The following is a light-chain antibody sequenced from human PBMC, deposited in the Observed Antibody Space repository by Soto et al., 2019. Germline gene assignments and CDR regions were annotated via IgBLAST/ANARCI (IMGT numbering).Light chain of an antibody. V-gene: IGKV1-33*01. CDR3: QQYDDLPIT. Sequence: DIQMTQSPASLSASVGDRVTITCQASRVIDKFLNWYQQKPGKAPKLLIDDASNLATGVPSRFSGSGSGTHFTFTISSLQPEDVATYYCQQYDDLPITFGQGTRLQIK. CDR2: DAS. CDR1: RVIDKF. J-gene: IGKJ5*01.